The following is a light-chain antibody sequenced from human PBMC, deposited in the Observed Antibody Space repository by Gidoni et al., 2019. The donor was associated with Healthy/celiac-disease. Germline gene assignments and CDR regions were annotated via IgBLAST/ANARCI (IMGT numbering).Light chain of an antibody. CDR1: SSNIGACYD. V-gene: IGLV1-40*01. Sequence: QSVLTQPPPVSGAPGQRVTISCTGSSSNIGACYDVHWYPQLPGTAPKLLIYGNSNRPSGVPDRFSGSKSGTSASLAITGLQAEDEADYYCQSYDSSLSGFYVFGTGTKVTVL. J-gene: IGLJ1*01. CDR2: GNS. CDR3: QSYDSSLSGFYV.